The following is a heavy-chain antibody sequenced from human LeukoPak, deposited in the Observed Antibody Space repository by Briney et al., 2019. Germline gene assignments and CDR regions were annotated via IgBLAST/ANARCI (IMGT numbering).Heavy chain of an antibody. V-gene: IGHV3-21*01. Sequence: PGGSLRLSCAASGFTFSSYGMNWVRQAPGKGLEWVSSISSSSSYIYYADSVKGRFTISRDNVKNSLYLQMNSLRAEDTAVYYCARDQGCSSTSCYAGFDYWGQGTLVTVSS. CDR3: ARDQGCSSTSCYAGFDY. D-gene: IGHD2-2*01. CDR1: GFTFSSYG. J-gene: IGHJ4*02. CDR2: ISSSSSYI.